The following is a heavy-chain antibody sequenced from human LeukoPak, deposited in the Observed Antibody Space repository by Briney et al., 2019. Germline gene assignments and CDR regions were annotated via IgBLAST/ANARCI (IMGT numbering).Heavy chain of an antibody. CDR2: ISDSGGST. D-gene: IGHD3-3*01. CDR1: GFTFIRYA. J-gene: IGHJ4*02. CDR3: AKEKTYDFWSGFYPFDY. Sequence: GGSLRLSCADSGFTFIRYAMSWVHQAPGRGLEWVSGISDSGGSTYYADSVKGRFTISRDNSKKTLYLQMNSLRAEDTAVYYCAKEKTYDFWSGFYPFDYWGQGTLVTVSS. V-gene: IGHV3-23*01.